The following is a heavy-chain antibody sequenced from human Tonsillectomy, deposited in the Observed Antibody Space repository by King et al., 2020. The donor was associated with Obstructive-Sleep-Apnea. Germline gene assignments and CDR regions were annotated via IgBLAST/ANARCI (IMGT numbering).Heavy chain of an antibody. CDR1: GYTFTSYG. V-gene: IGHV1-18*01. Sequence: VQLVESGAEVKKPGASVKVSCKASGYTFTSYGISWVRQAPGQGLEWMGWISAYNGNTNYAQKLQGRVTMTTDTSTSTAYMELRSLRSDDTAVYYCARDSDPLDSYGILLDYWGQGTLVTVSS. J-gene: IGHJ4*02. D-gene: IGHD5-18*01. CDR3: ARDSDPLDSYGILLDY. CDR2: ISAYNGNT.